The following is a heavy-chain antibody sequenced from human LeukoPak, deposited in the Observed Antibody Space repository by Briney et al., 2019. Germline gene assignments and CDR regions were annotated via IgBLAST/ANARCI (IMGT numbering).Heavy chain of an antibody. CDR3: ARDEVAVTGAGVFDI. Sequence: PGGSLRLSCAASGFSVSTNYMSWVRQAPGKGLEWVSFIYSAGTTYYADSVKGRFTISRDKSKNTLHLQMNSLRAEDTAVYYCARDEVAVTGAGVFDIWGPGTMVSVSS. V-gene: IGHV3-53*01. CDR1: GFSVSTNY. J-gene: IGHJ3*02. D-gene: IGHD6-19*01. CDR2: IYSAGTT.